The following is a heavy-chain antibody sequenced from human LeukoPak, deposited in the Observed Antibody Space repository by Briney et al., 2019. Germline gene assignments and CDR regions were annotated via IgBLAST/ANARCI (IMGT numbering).Heavy chain of an antibody. V-gene: IGHV3-21*01. CDR3: ARSNDYSDYGIY. J-gene: IGHJ4*02. D-gene: IGHD4-11*01. Sequence: PGGSLRLSCAASGFTLNSYSMNWVRQAPGEGLEWVSSISSSSGSTYYADSVKGRFTISRDNAKNSLYLQMNSLRADDTAVYYCARSNDYSDYGIYWGQGTLVTVSS. CDR2: ISSSSGST. CDR1: GFTLNSYS.